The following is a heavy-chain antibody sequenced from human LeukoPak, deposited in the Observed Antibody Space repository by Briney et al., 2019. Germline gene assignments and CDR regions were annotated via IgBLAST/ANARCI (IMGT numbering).Heavy chain of an antibody. CDR1: GGSISSYY. Sequence: SETLSLTCTVSGGSISSYYWSWIRQPAGKGLEWIGRIYTSGSTNYNPSLKSRVTISVDTSKNHFSLKLSSVTAADTAVYYCARHVFHSSSSYYEFFDYWGQGTLVTVSS. CDR3: ARHVFHSSSSYYEFFDY. D-gene: IGHD3-22*01. CDR2: IYTSGST. V-gene: IGHV4-4*07. J-gene: IGHJ4*02.